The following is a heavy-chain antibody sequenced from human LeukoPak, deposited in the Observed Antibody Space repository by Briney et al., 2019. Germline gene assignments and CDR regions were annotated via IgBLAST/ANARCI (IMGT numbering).Heavy chain of an antibody. J-gene: IGHJ4*02. V-gene: IGHV3-21*01. D-gene: IGHD2-2*02. CDR2: ISSSSSYI. CDR3: ARGPVVPAAIDY. Sequence: GGSLRLSCAASGFTFSSYSMNWVRQAPGKGLEWVSSISSSSSYIYYADSVKGRFTISRDNAKNSLYLQMNSLRAEDTAVYYCARGPVVPAAIDYWGQGTLVTVSS. CDR1: GFTFSSYS.